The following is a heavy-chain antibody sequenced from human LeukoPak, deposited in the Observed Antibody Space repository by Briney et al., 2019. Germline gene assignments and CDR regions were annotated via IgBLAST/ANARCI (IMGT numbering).Heavy chain of an antibody. CDR1: GFTFSNFG. D-gene: IGHD3-9*01. V-gene: IGHV3-30*02. CDR2: IRYDGSNK. CDR3: ANGPNYNILTGFYRDKYFDF. Sequence: PGGSLRLSCAASGFTFSNFGMHWVRQAPGKGLEWVAFIRYDGSNKYYADSVKGRFTISRDNSKNTLYLQMNSLRAEDTAVYYCANGPNYNILTGFYRDKYFDFWGQGTLVSVSS. J-gene: IGHJ4*02.